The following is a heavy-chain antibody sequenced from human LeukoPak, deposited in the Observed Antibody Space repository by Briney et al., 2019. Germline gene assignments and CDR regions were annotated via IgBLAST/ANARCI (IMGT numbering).Heavy chain of an antibody. CDR2: ISYDGSNK. V-gene: IGHV3-30*18. Sequence: GGSLRLSCAASGFTFSSYAMHWVRQAPGKGLEWVAVISYDGSNKYYADSVKGRFTISRDNSKNTLYLQMNSLRAEDTAVYYCAKKVSSGYNWFDPWGQGTLVTVSS. CDR3: AKKVSSGYNWFDP. D-gene: IGHD6-19*01. CDR1: GFTFSSYA. J-gene: IGHJ5*02.